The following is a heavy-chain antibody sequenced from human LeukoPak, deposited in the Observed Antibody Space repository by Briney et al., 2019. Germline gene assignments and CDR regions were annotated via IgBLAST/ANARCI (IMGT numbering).Heavy chain of an antibody. Sequence: KPSETLSLTCAVYGGSFSGYYWSWIRQPPGKGLEWIGEINHSGSTNYNPSLKSRVTISVDTSKNQFSLQLNSVTPEDTAVYYCAREILPPPDDSSGSPPLPAGVWGQGTLVTVSS. CDR1: GGSFSGYY. V-gene: IGHV4-34*01. J-gene: IGHJ4*02. CDR3: AREILPPPDDSSGSPPLPAGV. CDR2: INHSGST. D-gene: IGHD3-22*01.